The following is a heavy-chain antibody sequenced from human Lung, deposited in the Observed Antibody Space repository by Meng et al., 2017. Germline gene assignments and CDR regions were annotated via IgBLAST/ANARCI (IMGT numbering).Heavy chain of an antibody. V-gene: IGHV3-30*18. CDR2: ISYDGSNK. CDR1: GFTFSSYG. CDR3: AKDLSKQQQLGELDY. J-gene: IGHJ4*02. D-gene: IGHD6-13*01. Sequence: QVQLVESGGGVVQPGRSLRIYCAASGFTFSSYGMHWVRHAPGKGLEWVAVISYDGSNKYYADSVKGRFTISRDNSKNTLYLQMNSLRAEDTAVYYCAKDLSKQQQLGELDYWGQGTLVTVSS.